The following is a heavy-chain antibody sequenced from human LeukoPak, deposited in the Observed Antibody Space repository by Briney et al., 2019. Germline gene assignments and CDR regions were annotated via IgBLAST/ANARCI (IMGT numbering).Heavy chain of an antibody. D-gene: IGHD3-10*01. J-gene: IGHJ4*02. CDR3: ARDRVTMVRGVNYYFDY. CDR2: IKQDGSEK. V-gene: IGHV3-7*05. CDR1: GFTFSSYE. Sequence: PGGSLRLSCAASGFTFSSYEMNWVRQAPGKGLEWVANIKQDGSEKYYVDSVKGRFTISRDNAKSSLYLQMNSLRAEDTAVYYCARDRVTMVRGVNYYFDYWGQGTLVTVSS.